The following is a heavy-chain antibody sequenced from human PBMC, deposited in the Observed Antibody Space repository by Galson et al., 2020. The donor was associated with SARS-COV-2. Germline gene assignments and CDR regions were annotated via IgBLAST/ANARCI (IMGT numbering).Heavy chain of an antibody. J-gene: IGHJ4*02. CDR3: ARVARITIFGVVREVDY. CDR2: INHSGST. D-gene: IGHD3-3*01. CDR1: GGSFSGYY. Sequence: SQTLSLTCAVYGGSFSGYYWSWIRQPPGKGLEWIGEINHSGSTNYNPSLKSRVTISVDTSKNQFSLKLSSVTAADTAVYYCARVARITIFGVVREVDYWGQGTLVTVSS. V-gene: IGHV4-34*01.